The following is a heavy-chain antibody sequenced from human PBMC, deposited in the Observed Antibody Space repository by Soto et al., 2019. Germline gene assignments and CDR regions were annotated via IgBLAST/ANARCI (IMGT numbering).Heavy chain of an antibody. D-gene: IGHD6-13*01. CDR3: AREIAPYSSSPHYYYGMDV. CDR2: IFPIFGTA. V-gene: IGHV1-69*12. CDR1: GGTFSSYA. J-gene: IGHJ6*02. Sequence: QVQLVQSGAEVKKPGSSVKVSCKASGGTFSSYAISWVRQAPGQGLEWMGGIFPIFGTANYAQKFQGRVTITADESTSTAYMELSSLRSEDTAVYYCAREIAPYSSSPHYYYGMDVWGQGTTVTVSS.